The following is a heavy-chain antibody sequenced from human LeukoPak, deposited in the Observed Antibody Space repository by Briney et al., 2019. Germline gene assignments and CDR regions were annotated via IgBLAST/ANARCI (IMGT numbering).Heavy chain of an antibody. CDR2: VSYDGSNK. CDR3: ARSHCGSISCYERGWFDP. CDR1: GFTSSSYA. J-gene: IGHJ5*02. Sequence: GGSLRLSCAASGFTSSSYAVHWVRQAPGKGLEWVTVVSYDGSNKYYADSVKGRFTISRDNSKNTLYLQMNSLRAEDTAVYYCARSHCGSISCYERGWFDPWGQGTLVTVSS. V-gene: IGHV3-30-3*01. D-gene: IGHD2-2*01.